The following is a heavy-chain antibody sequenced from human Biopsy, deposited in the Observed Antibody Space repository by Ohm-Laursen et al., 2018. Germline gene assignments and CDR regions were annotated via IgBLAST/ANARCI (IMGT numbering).Heavy chain of an antibody. D-gene: IGHD1-1*01. CDR3: ARPTNARAGGAPFDI. CDR2: LWYDGTNK. Sequence: SLRLSCTASGFSFSSYGMHWVRQAPGKGLEWVAVLWYDGTNKYYADSVKGRFTISRDNSKNTLYLQMNSLRAEDTAMYYCARPTNARAGGAPFDIWGRGTMVTVSS. V-gene: IGHV3-33*01. CDR1: GFSFSSYG. J-gene: IGHJ3*02.